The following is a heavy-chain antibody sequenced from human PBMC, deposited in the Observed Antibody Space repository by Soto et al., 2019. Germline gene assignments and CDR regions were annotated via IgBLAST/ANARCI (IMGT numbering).Heavy chain of an antibody. CDR3: TRERWDYGDPKWHFDL. CDR2: IRSKSYGKTT. CDR1: GFTFGDYG. V-gene: IGHV3-49*03. D-gene: IGHD4-17*01. Sequence: GGSLRLSCSTSGFTFGDYGMTWFRQAPGKGLEWVGLIRSKSYGKTTEYAASATDRFTISRDDSKRIAYLQMNSLKADDTAVYYCTRERWDYGDPKWHFDLWGRGTLVTVS. J-gene: IGHJ2*01.